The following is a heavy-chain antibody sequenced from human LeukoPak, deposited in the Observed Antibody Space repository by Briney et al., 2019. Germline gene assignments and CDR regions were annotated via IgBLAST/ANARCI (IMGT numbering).Heavy chain of an antibody. J-gene: IGHJ4*02. D-gene: IGHD2-15*01. Sequence: GGSLRLSCAASEFTFSTYAMHWVRQAPGKGLEWVAVISYDGSNKYYADSVKGRFTISRDNSKNTLYLQMNSLRAEDTAVYYCAKGRDFWGYCSGGSCYFDYWDQGTLVTVSS. CDR1: EFTFSTYA. CDR3: AKGRDFWGYCSGGSCYFDY. CDR2: ISYDGSNK. V-gene: IGHV3-30*04.